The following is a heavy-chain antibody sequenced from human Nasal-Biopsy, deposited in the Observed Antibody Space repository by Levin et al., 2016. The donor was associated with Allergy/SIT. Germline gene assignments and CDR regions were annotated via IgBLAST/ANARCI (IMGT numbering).Heavy chain of an antibody. J-gene: IGHJ4*02. CDR2: IGTVADT. D-gene: IGHD5-24*01. V-gene: IGHV3-13*04. CDR3: ATRDLRDDYDYFDY. Sequence: GESLKISCVVSGFNFSTYDMYWVRQGRGKSLEWVAGIGTVADTYYPYSVKGRFTISRDNSKKKVYLQMTSLRPEDTAIYFCATRDLRDDYDYFDYWGQGTRVTVSS. CDR1: GFNFSTYD.